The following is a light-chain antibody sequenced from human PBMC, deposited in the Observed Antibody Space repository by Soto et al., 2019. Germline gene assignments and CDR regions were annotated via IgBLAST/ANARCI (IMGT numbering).Light chain of an antibody. V-gene: IGKV3-20*01. Sequence: EIVLTQSPGTLSLSPGERATLSCRASQIVSSTYLAWFQQKPGQAPRLLIYGASTRATGIPDRFSGIGSGTDFTLTISGLEPEDFALYYCQQYGVTPPNTFGGGTKVDIK. J-gene: IGKJ4*01. CDR2: GAS. CDR3: QQYGVTPPNT. CDR1: QIVSSTY.